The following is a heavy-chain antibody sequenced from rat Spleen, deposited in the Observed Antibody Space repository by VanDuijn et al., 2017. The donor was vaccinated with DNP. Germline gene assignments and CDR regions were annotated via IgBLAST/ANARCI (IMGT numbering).Heavy chain of an antibody. D-gene: IGHD3-1*01. Sequence: EVQLVESGGGLVQPGRSLKLSCAASGFTFNDYNMAWVRQAPEKGLEWVATISTSGSRTYYPDSVKGRFTISRDNAKSSLYLQMNSLKSEDTATYYCARGSTSIYWYFDFWGPGTMVTVSS. CDR2: ISTSGSRT. CDR3: ARGSTSIYWYFDF. CDR1: GFTFNDYN. V-gene: IGHV5-7*01. J-gene: IGHJ1*01.